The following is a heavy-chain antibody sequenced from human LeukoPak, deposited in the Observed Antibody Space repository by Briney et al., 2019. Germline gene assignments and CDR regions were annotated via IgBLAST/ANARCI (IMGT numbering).Heavy chain of an antibody. CDR2: ISGSGIST. CDR3: GKDQNVAAAGIPYDY. J-gene: IGHJ4*02. V-gene: IGHV3-23*01. D-gene: IGHD6-13*01. Sequence: SGGSLRLSCAASGLTFGNYAMSWVRQAPGKGLEWVSAISGSGISTYYADSVKGRFTISRDNSKDTLYLQMSSLRAEDTAVYYCGKDQNVAAAGIPYDYWGQGTLVTVSS. CDR1: GLTFGNYA.